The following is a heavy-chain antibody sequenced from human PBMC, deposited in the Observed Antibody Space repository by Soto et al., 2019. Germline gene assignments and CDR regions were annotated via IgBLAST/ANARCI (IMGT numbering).Heavy chain of an antibody. V-gene: IGHV1-18*04. CDR1: GYSFTTYG. CDR2: ISAYDGNT. D-gene: IGHD6-19*01. Sequence: ASVKVSCKASGYSFTTYGITWVRQAPGQGLEWMGWISAYDGNTNYAQKVQGRVSMTTDSSTSTAYMELRSLRSDDTAVYYCARDPATAYRSSPFDYWGKENLVTVYS. CDR3: ARDPATAYRSSPFDY. J-gene: IGHJ4*02.